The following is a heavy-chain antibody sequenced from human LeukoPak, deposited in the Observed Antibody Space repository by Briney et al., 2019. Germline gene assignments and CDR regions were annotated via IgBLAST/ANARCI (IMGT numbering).Heavy chain of an antibody. Sequence: GGSLRLSCAASGFTFTSYGIHWVRQAPGKGLEWVAFIRYDGSNKYYADSVKGRFTISRDNSKNTLYVQMHSLRAEDTAVYYCAKGGIAVAGTSYYYYMDVWGKGTTVTISS. CDR1: GFTFTSYG. J-gene: IGHJ6*03. CDR3: AKGGIAVAGTSYYYYMDV. V-gene: IGHV3-30*02. CDR2: IRYDGSNK. D-gene: IGHD6-19*01.